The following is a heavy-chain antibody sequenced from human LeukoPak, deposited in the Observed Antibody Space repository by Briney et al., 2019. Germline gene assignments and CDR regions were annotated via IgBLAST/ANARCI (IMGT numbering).Heavy chain of an antibody. CDR2: IYYSGSS. V-gene: IGHV4-59*01. J-gene: IGHJ4*02. D-gene: IGHD6-13*01. CDR1: GGSISSYY. Sequence: PSETLSLTCTVSGGSISSYYWSWIRQPPGKGLEWIGYIYYSGSSNYNPSLKGRVTISVDTSKNQFSLKLSSVTAADTAVYYCARTIAAAVSFDYWGQGTLVTVSS. CDR3: ARTIAAAVSFDY.